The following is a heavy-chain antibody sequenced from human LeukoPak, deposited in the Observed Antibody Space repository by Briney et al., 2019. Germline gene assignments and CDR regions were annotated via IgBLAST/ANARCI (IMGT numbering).Heavy chain of an antibody. CDR1: GFTFSSYD. J-gene: IGHJ4*02. V-gene: IGHV3-13*01. CDR2: IGTSGDT. Sequence: GGSLRLSCAASGFTFSSYDMHWVRQATGKGLEWVSAIGTSGDTYYSHSVRGRFTISRENAKNSLFLQMNSLRAGDTAVYFCASSPSYSSSWYALDSWGQGTLVTVS. D-gene: IGHD6-13*01. CDR3: ASSPSYSSSWYALDS.